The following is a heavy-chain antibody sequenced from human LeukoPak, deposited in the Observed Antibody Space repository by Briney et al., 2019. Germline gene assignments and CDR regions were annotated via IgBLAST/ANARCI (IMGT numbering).Heavy chain of an antibody. CDR1: GFTFNTYI. CDR2: ISASSTYI. Sequence: GGSLRLSCAASGFTFNTYIMNWVRQAPGKAPEWVSSISASSTYIYYADSVKGRFTISRDNAGNSLYLQMNSLRVDDTATYFCARDPGYGDSHDASEIWGRGTMVTVSS. J-gene: IGHJ3*02. D-gene: IGHD4-17*01. CDR3: ARDPGYGDSHDASEI. V-gene: IGHV3-21*01.